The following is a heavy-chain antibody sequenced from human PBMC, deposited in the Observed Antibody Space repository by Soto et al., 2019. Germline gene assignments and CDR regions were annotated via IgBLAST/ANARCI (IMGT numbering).Heavy chain of an antibody. Sequence: QLQLQESGPGLVKPSETLSLTCTVSGGSISSSSYYWGWIRQPPGKGLEWIGTIKYSGSTYYNPSLKSRVTISVDTSKKQFSLKLSSVTAADTAVYYCARLRAVAGTMGYFDYWGQGTLVTVSS. CDR1: GGSISSSSYY. J-gene: IGHJ4*02. CDR2: IKYSGST. V-gene: IGHV4-39*01. CDR3: ARLRAVAGTMGYFDY. D-gene: IGHD6-19*01.